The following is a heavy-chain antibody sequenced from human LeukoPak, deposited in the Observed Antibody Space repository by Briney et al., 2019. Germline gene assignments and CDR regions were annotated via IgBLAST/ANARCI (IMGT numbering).Heavy chain of an antibody. D-gene: IGHD5-12*01. V-gene: IGHV3-64*02. J-gene: IGHJ4*02. Sequence: TGGSLRLSCAASGFTFSSYSMHWVRQAPGKGLEYVSAISSNGGSTHYADSVKGRFTISRDNSKNTLYLQMGSLRAEDMAVYYCAVGRGYDFSDFWWFDYWGQGTLVTVSS. CDR1: GFTFSSYS. CDR2: ISSNGGST. CDR3: AVGRGYDFSDFWWFDY.